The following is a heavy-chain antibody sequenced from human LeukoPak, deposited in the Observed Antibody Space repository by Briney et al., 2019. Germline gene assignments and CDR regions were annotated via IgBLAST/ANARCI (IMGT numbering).Heavy chain of an antibody. J-gene: IGHJ4*02. Sequence: SGGSQRPSCAAAGFTFSIYGMHWVRQAPGKWLGWVAGNWFDARNKHYADSVKGRLTISKDNCKNALYLQMDRLRAVDTAVYDCTRDVCSSPSSYDYWGQGTLVTVSS. CDR3: TRDVCSSPSSYDY. V-gene: IGHV3-33*01. CDR2: NWFDARNK. CDR1: GFTFSIYG. D-gene: IGHD2-2*01.